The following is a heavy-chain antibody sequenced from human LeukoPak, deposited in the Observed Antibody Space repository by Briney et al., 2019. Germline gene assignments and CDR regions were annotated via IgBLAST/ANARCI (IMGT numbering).Heavy chain of an antibody. CDR2: ISYDGSNK. D-gene: IGHD2-2*02. J-gene: IGHJ4*02. V-gene: IGHV3-30*18. CDR3: AKDRCSSTSCYIDY. CDR1: GFTSSSYG. Sequence: PGGSPRLSCAASGFTSSSYGMHWVRQAPGKGLEWVAVISYDGSNKYYADSVKGRFTISRDNSKNTLYLQMNSLRAEDTAVYYCAKDRCSSTSCYIDYWGQGTLVTVSS.